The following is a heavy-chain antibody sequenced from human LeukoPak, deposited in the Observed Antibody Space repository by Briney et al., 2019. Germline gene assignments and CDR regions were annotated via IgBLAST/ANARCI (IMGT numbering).Heavy chain of an antibody. Sequence: ASVKVSCKASGYTFTGYYMHWVRQAPGQGLEWMGWINPNSGGTNYAQKFQGRVTMTRDTSISTAYMELRRLRSDDTAVYYCARAWGYSYGPHFDYWGQGTLVTVSS. CDR3: ARAWGYSYGPHFDY. V-gene: IGHV1-2*02. D-gene: IGHD5-18*01. J-gene: IGHJ4*02. CDR2: INPNSGGT. CDR1: GYTFTGYY.